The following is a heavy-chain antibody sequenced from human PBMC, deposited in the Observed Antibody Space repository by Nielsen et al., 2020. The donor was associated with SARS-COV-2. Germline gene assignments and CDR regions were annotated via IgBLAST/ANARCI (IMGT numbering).Heavy chain of an antibody. CDR2: LDPRDSDA. CDR3: ARLHRPGAFDI. Sequence: GEFLKISCKGSGYTFKNYWNVWVRQIPGKGLEWIGILDPRDSDARYSPSFQGQGTIYVVKSINTDYLQWSSLKASDLAVYYCARLHRPGAFDIWGQGTMVTVSS. CDR1: GYTFKNYW. J-gene: IGHJ3*02. V-gene: IGHV5-51*01.